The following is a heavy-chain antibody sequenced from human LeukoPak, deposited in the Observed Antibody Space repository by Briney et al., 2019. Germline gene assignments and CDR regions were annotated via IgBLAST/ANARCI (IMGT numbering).Heavy chain of an antibody. D-gene: IGHD3-22*01. CDR2: IYTSGST. Sequence: SETLSLTCTVSGGSISSGSYYWSWIRQPAGKGLEWIGRIYTSGSTDYNPSLKSRVTISLDTSKNQFSLKLSSVTAADTAMYYCAKYYYDSSGYEYFQHWGQGTLVTVSS. J-gene: IGHJ1*01. V-gene: IGHV4-61*02. CDR1: GGSISSGSYY. CDR3: AKYYYDSSGYEYFQH.